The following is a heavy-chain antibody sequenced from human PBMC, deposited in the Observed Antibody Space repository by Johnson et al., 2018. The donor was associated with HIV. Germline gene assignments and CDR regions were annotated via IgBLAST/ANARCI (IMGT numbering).Heavy chain of an antibody. CDR2: ISYDETYK. CDR1: GFTFSDDY. CDR3: ARDRGVFWNNDYKGDAFDI. J-gene: IGHJ3*02. V-gene: IGHV3-11*05. Sequence: QVQLVESGGGLVKPGGSLILSCAASGFTFSDDYMSWIRQAPGKGLEWVAIISYDETYKDYADSVKGRFTISRDNAKNSLYLQMNSLRAEDTAVYYCARDRGVFWNNDYKGDAFDIWGQGTMVTVSS. D-gene: IGHD3-3*01.